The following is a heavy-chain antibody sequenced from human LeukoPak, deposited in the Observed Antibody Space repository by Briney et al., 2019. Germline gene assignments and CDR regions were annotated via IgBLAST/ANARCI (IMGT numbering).Heavy chain of an antibody. CDR3: VRAWGGGSYSDAFDI. CDR2: ISSSSHI. J-gene: IGHJ3*02. D-gene: IGHD1-26*01. V-gene: IGHV3-69-1*01. Sequence: GGSLRLSCAASGFTFSYYNMNWVRQAPGKGLEWVSSISSSSHIYYADSVKGRFTISRDNAKNSLYPQMSSLRVEDTAVFYCVRAWGGGSYSDAFDIWGQGTMVTVSS. CDR1: GFTFSYYN.